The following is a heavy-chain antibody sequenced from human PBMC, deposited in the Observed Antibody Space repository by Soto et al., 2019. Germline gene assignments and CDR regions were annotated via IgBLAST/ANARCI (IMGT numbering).Heavy chain of an antibody. CDR2: IYWDDDK. Sequence: QITLNESGPTQVKPRQTLTLTCTFSGFSLTTSGVGVGWIRQSQGKAPEWLALIYWDDDKRYSPSLKSRLTITQEASKNQVVLTMADLDPADTATYYCAHRVLRTVFGLVTTTATYFDFWGQGTPVAVSS. CDR1: GFSLTTSGVG. V-gene: IGHV2-5*02. CDR3: AHRVLRTVFGLVTTTATYFDF. J-gene: IGHJ4*02. D-gene: IGHD3-3*01.